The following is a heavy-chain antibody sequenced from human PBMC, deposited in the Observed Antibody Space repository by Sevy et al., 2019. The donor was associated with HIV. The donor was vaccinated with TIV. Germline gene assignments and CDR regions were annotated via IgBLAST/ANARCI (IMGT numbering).Heavy chain of an antibody. J-gene: IGHJ4*02. CDR2: ISAYNGNT. Sequence: ASVKVSCKASGYTFTSYGISWVRQAPGQGLEWMGWISAYNGNTNYAQKLQGRVTMTTDTSTSTAYKELRSLGSEDTAVYYCASDPPPYYYDSSGYYPFDYWGQGTLVTVSS. V-gene: IGHV1-18*01. D-gene: IGHD3-22*01. CDR3: ASDPPPYYYDSSGYYPFDY. CDR1: GYTFTSYG.